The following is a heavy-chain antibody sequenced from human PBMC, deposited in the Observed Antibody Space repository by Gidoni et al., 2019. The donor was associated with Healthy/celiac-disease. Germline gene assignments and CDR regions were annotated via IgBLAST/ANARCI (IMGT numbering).Heavy chain of an antibody. CDR3: AKDVRDRGGMIYYFDY. CDR1: GLTFDHYA. CDR2: MSWNSGSI. V-gene: IGHV3-9*01. Sequence: EVQLVESGGGLVQPGRSLRLSCAASGLTFDHYAMHWVRQAPGKGLEWVSGMSWNSGSIAYADSVKGRFTISRDNAKNSLYLQMNSLRTEDTALYYCAKDVRDRGGMIYYFDYWGQGTLVTVSS. D-gene: IGHD3-10*01. J-gene: IGHJ4*02.